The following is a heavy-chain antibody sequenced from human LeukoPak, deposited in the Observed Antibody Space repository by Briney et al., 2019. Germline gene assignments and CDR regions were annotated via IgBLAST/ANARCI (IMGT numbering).Heavy chain of an antibody. J-gene: IGHJ3*02. Sequence: GGSLRLSCAASGFTFSSHYISWVRQAPGKGLEWVANIKQDGSDKYYVDSVKGRFTISRDNAKNSLYPQMNSLRAEDTAVYYCARENDGFDIWGQGTTVTVSS. CDR2: IKQDGSDK. CDR3: ARENDGFDI. V-gene: IGHV3-7*01. CDR1: GFTFSSHY.